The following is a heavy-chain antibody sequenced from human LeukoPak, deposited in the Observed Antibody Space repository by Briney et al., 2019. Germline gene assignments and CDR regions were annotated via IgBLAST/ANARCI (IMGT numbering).Heavy chain of an antibody. Sequence: GGSLRLSCAASGFTFSTYTIHWVRQAPGKGLEWVSVISYDEVNKYYANSVKGRFTISRDNSKNTLYLQMNGLRAEDTAVYYCARGPYGSGTNLDYWGQGTLVTVSS. CDR3: ARGPYGSGTNLDY. CDR2: ISYDEVNK. D-gene: IGHD3-10*01. J-gene: IGHJ4*02. CDR1: GFTFSTYT. V-gene: IGHV3-30*04.